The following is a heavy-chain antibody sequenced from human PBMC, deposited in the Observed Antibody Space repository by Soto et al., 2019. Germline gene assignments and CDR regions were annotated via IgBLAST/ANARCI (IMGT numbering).Heavy chain of an antibody. Sequence: PSQTLSLTCAISGDSVSSNSAAWNWIRLSPSRGLEWLGRTYYRSKRYSVYAPSVESRISINPDTSKNQFSLQLNSVTPDDTAIYYCARGPGSLRPWGQGTLVTVSS. CDR2: TYYRSKRYS. D-gene: IGHD1-1*01. J-gene: IGHJ5*02. CDR3: ARGPGSLRP. CDR1: GDSVSSNSAA. V-gene: IGHV6-1*01.